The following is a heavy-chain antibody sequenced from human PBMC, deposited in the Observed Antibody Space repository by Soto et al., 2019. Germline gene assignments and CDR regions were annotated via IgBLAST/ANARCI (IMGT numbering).Heavy chain of an antibody. CDR1: GGSFSDHF. D-gene: IGHD4-4*01. V-gene: IGHV4-34*01. J-gene: IGHJ4*02. Sequence: QVQLQQWGAGLLKPSETLSLTCGVYGGSFSDHFWSWIRQSPGKELEWIGEINHRGSTNYNPSLKSRVAISVDTSKTQFSLYLRSVIAPDTAVYYCGRGRGGYSNGGLDSWGQGTLVTVSS. CDR3: GRGRGGYSNGGLDS. CDR2: INHRGST.